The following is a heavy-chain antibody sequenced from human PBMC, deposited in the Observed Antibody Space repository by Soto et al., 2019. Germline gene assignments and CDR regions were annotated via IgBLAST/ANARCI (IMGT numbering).Heavy chain of an antibody. V-gene: IGHV4-59*12. CDR3: ARWVEVSLDYFES. CDR2: IYYSGST. CDR1: GGSISSYY. D-gene: IGHD1-20*01. Sequence: SETLSLTCTVSGGSISSYYWSWIRQPPGKGLEWIGYIYYSGSTYYNPSLKSRVGILVDTSKNQFSLNLNSVTAADTAVYYCARWVEVSLDYFESWGQGTPVTVSS. J-gene: IGHJ4*02.